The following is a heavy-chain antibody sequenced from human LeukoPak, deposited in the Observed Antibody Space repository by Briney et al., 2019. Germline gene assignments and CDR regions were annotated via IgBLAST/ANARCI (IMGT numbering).Heavy chain of an antibody. V-gene: IGHV1-2*02. CDR1: GNTLTGYY. Sequence: GASVTVSCKASGNTLTGYYMHWVRQAPGQGLEWMGWINSNSGGTKYAQKFQGRVTMTRDTSTSTAYMELRSLRSDDTAVYYCARSTVGATPGVDYWGQGTLVTVSS. D-gene: IGHD1-26*01. CDR2: INSNSGGT. CDR3: ARSTVGATPGVDY. J-gene: IGHJ4*02.